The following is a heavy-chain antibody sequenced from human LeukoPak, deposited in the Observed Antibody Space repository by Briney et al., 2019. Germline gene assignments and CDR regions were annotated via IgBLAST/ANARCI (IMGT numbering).Heavy chain of an antibody. D-gene: IGHD4-17*01. CDR2: ISSSGTTK. CDR3: ARASDYGDYGIDY. Sequence: GGSLRLSCAASGFTFSGYEMNWVRRAPGKGLEWASYISSSGTTKYYADSVKGRFTISRDNAKNSLYLQMNSLRAEDTAVYYCARASDYGDYGIDYWGQGTLVTVSS. J-gene: IGHJ4*02. V-gene: IGHV3-48*03. CDR1: GFTFSGYE.